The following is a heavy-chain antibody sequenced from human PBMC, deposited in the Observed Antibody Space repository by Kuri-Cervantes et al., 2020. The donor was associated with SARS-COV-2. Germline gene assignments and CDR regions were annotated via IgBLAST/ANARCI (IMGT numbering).Heavy chain of an antibody. D-gene: IGHD3-10*01. CDR3: ARALYYYGSGRIDAFDI. CDR1: GYTFTSYA. V-gene: IGHV1-3*01. Sequence: ASVQVSCKASGYTFTSYAMHWVRQAPGQRLEWMGWINAGNGNTKYSQKFQGRVTMTRDTSISTAYMELRSLRSEDTAIYYCARALYYYGSGRIDAFDIWGQGTMVTVSS. CDR2: INAGNGNT. J-gene: IGHJ3*02.